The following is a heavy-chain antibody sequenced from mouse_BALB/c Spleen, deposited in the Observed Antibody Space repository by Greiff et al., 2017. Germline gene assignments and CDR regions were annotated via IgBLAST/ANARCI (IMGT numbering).Heavy chain of an antibody. V-gene: IGHV1-5*01. J-gene: IGHJ2*01. CDR3: TRWGYDPYYFDY. CDR2: IYPGNSDT. CDR1: GYSFTSYW. D-gene: IGHD2-3*01. Sequence: EVQLQQSGTVLARPGASVKMSCKASGYSFTSYWMHWVKQRPGQGLEWIGAIYPGNSDTSYNQKFKGKAKLTAVTSASPAYMELSSLTNEDSAVYYCTRWGYDPYYFDYWGQGTTLTVSA.